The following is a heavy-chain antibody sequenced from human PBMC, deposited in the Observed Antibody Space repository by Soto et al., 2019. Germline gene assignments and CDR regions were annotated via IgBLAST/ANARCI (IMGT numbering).Heavy chain of an antibody. CDR3: ARYYCATNSCHGWFAP. V-gene: IGHV1-2*02. CDR1: GYTFNDYY. J-gene: IGHJ5*02. CDR2: INPDSGGT. D-gene: IGHD2-2*01. Sequence: QVQLVQSGAEVKKPGASVKVSCKASGYTFNDYYIYWVRQAPGPGLEWMGWINPDSGGTNYAQNFQGRVTVTRDTSISTAYMVLTRLTSDVTAVYYWARYYCATNSCHGWFAPWGQGTLVTASS.